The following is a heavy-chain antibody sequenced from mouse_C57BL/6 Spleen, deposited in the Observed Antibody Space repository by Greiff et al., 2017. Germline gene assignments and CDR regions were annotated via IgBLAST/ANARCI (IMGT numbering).Heavy chain of an antibody. D-gene: IGHD4-1*01. J-gene: IGHJ2*01. CDR1: GYTFTSYW. Sequence: QVQLQQPGAELVMPGASVKLSCKASGYTFTSYWMHWVKQRPGQGLEWIGEIDPSDSYTNYNQKFKGKSTLTVDKSSSTAYMQLSSLTSEDSAVYYCARSLGRDYFDDWGQGTTLTVSS. CDR2: IDPSDSYT. V-gene: IGHV1-69*01. CDR3: ARSLGRDYFDD.